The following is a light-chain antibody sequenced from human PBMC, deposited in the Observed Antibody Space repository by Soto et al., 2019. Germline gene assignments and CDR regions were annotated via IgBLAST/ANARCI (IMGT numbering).Light chain of an antibody. J-gene: IGLJ1*01. Sequence: QLVLTQPPSASGTPGQRVTISCSGSRSNIGTNTVNWYQQFPGTAPKLLIYSNNQRPSGVPDRFSGSKSGTSASLAISGLQSEDEADYFCAAWDDSLNGLFGTGTKLTVL. CDR3: AAWDDSLNGL. CDR2: SNN. CDR1: RSNIGTNT. V-gene: IGLV1-44*01.